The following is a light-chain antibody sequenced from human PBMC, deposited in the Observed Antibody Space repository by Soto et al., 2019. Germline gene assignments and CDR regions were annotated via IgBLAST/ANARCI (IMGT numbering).Light chain of an antibody. Sequence: EIVMTQSPATLSVSPWERATLSCRSSQSVSSYLAWYQQKPGQAPRLLIYGASTRATGIPARFSGSGSGTEFTLTISSLQSEDFAVYYCQQYKNWPPITFGQGTRLEIK. CDR1: QSVSSY. V-gene: IGKV3-15*01. CDR2: GAS. CDR3: QQYKNWPPIT. J-gene: IGKJ5*01.